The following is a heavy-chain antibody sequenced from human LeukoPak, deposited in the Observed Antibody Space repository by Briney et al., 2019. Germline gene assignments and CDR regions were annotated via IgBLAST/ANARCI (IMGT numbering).Heavy chain of an antibody. CDR3: ARRWSTAATGHSFAP. CDR2: INGSGDTT. Sequence: VQPGGSLRLSCAASGFTFKNYAMSWVRQAPGTGLEWVSDINGSGDTTFYADSVKGRFTISRDNSRNTLSLQMNGLRAEDTAIYFCARRWSTAATGHSFAPWGQGTLVTVSS. CDR1: GFTFKNYA. J-gene: IGHJ5*02. V-gene: IGHV3-23*01. D-gene: IGHD6-25*01.